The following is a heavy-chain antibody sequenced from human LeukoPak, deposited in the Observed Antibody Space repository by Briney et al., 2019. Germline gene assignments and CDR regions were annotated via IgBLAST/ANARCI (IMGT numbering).Heavy chain of an antibody. CDR1: GFTFSSYG. D-gene: IGHD3-10*01. CDR3: AKDYYASASGYFDY. CDR2: FTGSGGST. J-gene: IGHJ4*02. Sequence: GGSLRLSCAASGFTFSSYGMHWVRQAPGKGLEWVSTFTGSGGSTYYTVSVTGRFTISRDNSKNTLYLQMNSLRAEDTAVYYCAKDYYASASGYFDYWGQGTLVTVSS. V-gene: IGHV3-23*01.